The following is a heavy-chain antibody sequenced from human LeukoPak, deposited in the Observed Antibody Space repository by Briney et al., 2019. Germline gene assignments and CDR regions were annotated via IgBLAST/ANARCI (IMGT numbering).Heavy chain of an antibody. CDR2: IYPGDSDT. D-gene: IGHD3-10*01. CDR1: GYSFTSYW. Sequence: PGESLKISCKGSGYSFTSYWIGWVRQMPGKGLEWMGIIYPGDSDTRYSPSFQGQVTISADKSISTAYLQWSSLKASDTAMYYCARDYYGSGSLWGPFDPWGQGTLVTVSS. J-gene: IGHJ5*02. V-gene: IGHV5-51*01. CDR3: ARDYYGSGSLWGPFDP.